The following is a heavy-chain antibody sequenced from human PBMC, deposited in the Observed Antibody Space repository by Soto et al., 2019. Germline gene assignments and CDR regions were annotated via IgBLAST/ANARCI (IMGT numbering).Heavy chain of an antibody. CDR1: GYTFTNHG. CDR2: INPYNANV. Sequence: QVQLVQSGAEVKKPGASVKVSCKTSGYTFTNHGINWVRQAPGQGLEWKGWINPYNANVNYAQKLQGRVTMTTDTSTSTAYMALRSLTSADAAVYYCARDRVAGIWGDAFDIWGQGTMVSVSS. V-gene: IGHV1-18*04. D-gene: IGHD3-16*01. CDR3: ARDRVAGIWGDAFDI. J-gene: IGHJ3*02.